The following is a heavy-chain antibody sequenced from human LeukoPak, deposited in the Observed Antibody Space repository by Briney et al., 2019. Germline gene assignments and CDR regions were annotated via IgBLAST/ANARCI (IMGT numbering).Heavy chain of an antibody. CDR1: GFTFSTYW. V-gene: IGHV3-7*01. CDR2: IKQDGSEK. Sequence: GGSLRLSCVASGFTFSTYWMSWVRQAPGKGLEWVANIKQDGSEKTYVDSVKGRFTISRDNAKNSLYLQMNSLRAEDTAVYYCAREKGSSGWPYYYYGMDVWGQGTTVTVSS. D-gene: IGHD6-19*01. J-gene: IGHJ6*02. CDR3: AREKGSSGWPYYYYGMDV.